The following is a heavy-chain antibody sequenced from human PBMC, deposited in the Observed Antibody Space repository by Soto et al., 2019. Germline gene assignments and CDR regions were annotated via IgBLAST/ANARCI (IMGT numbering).Heavy chain of an antibody. CDR2: MYYSGSS. J-gene: IGHJ4*02. V-gene: IGHV4-39*01. D-gene: IGHD2-21*02. Sequence: SETLSLTCSVSGGSTSDKSYFWGWVRQSPGKGLEWIGSMYYSGSSYYNPSLKRRVAISVDTSKNQFSLKLRSVTAADTAVYFCARQRLLRLKPDFDIWGQGTLVTVSS. CDR3: ARQRLLRLKPDFDI. CDR1: GGSTSDKSYF.